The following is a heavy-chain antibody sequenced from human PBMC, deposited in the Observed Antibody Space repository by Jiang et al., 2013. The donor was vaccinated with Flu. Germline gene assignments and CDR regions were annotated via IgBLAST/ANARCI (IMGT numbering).Heavy chain of an antibody. CDR3: ARKIGIAVAGPEYYYYGMDV. CDR1: GYTFTSYG. CDR2: ISAYNGNT. J-gene: IGHJ6*02. V-gene: IGHV1-18*01. Sequence: SGAEVKKPGASVKVSCKASGYTFTSYGISWVRQAPGQGLEWMGWISAYNGNTNYAQKLQGRVTMTTDTSTSTAYMELRSLRSDDTAVYYCARKIGIAVAGPEYYYYGMDVWGQGTTVTVSS. D-gene: IGHD6-19*01.